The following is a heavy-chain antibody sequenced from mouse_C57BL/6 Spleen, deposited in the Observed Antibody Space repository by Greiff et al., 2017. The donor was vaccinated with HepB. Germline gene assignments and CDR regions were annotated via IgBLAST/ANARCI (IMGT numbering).Heavy chain of an antibody. V-gene: IGHV1-19*01. CDR2: INPYNGGT. CDR3: ARSSSYWYFDV. D-gene: IGHD1-1*01. Sequence: VQLQQSGPVLVKPGASVKMSCKASGYTFTDYYMNWVKQSHGKSLEWIGVINPYNGGTSYNQKFKGKATLTVDKSSSTAYMELNSLTSEDSAVYYCARSSSYWYFDVWGTGTTAIDSS. CDR1: GYTFTDYY. J-gene: IGHJ1*02.